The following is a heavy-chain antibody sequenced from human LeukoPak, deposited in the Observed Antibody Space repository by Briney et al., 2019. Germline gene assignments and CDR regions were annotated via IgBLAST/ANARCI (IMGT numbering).Heavy chain of an antibody. J-gene: IGHJ2*01. Sequence: SETLSLTCAVYGGSFSGYYWSWIRQPPGKGLEWIGEINHSGSTNYNPSLKSRVTISVDTSKNQFSLKLSSVTAADTAVYYCARQGSRRIWYFDLWGRGTLVTVSS. CDR1: GGSFSGYY. CDR2: INHSGST. V-gene: IGHV4-34*01. CDR3: ARQGSRRIWYFDL. D-gene: IGHD1-26*01.